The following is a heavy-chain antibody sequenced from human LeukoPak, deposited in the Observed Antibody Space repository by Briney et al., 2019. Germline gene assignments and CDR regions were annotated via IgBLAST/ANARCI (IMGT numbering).Heavy chain of an antibody. Sequence: PGGSLRLSCAASGLTFSSADMRWVRQTTGKGLEWVSAIGTAGDTYYPVSVKGRFTISRDNAKNSLYLQMNSLRAEDTAVYYCARGGLERRGFDYWGQGTLVTVSS. CDR2: IGTAGDT. CDR3: ARGGLERRGFDY. CDR1: GLTFSSAD. D-gene: IGHD1-1*01. J-gene: IGHJ4*02. V-gene: IGHV3-13*04.